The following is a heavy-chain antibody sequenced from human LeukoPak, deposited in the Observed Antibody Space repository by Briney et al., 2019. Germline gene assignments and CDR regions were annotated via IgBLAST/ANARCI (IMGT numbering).Heavy chain of an antibody. D-gene: IGHD4-23*01. CDR3: ARPDYGGKLDY. Sequence: SETLSLTCAVSGGSISSGGYSWTWIRQPPGKGLECIGYIYPSGSTYYNPSLKSRGTISVDRSKNQLSLRLSSVTAADTAVYYCARPDYGGKLDYWGQGILVTVSS. V-gene: IGHV4-30-2*01. CDR2: IYPSGST. CDR1: GGSISSGGYS. J-gene: IGHJ4*02.